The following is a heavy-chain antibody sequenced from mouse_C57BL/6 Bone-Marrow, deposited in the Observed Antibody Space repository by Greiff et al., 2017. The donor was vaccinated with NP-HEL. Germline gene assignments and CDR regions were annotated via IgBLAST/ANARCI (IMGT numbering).Heavy chain of an antibody. CDR1: GFTFNTYA. CDR2: IRSKSSNYAT. D-gene: IGHD1-1*01. V-gene: IGHV10-3*01. CDR3: VREPLITTVVAPHAMDY. Sequence: EPGGGLVQPKGSLKLSCAASGFTFNTYAMHWVRQAPGKGLEWVARIRSKSSNYATYYADSVKDRFTISRDDSQSMLYLQMNNLKTEDTAMYYCVREPLITTVVAPHAMDYWGQGTSVTVSS. J-gene: IGHJ4*01.